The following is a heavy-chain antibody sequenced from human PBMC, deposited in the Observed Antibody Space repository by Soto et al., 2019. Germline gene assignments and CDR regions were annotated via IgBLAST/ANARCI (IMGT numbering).Heavy chain of an antibody. D-gene: IGHD5-12*01. Sequence: QVQLVQSGAEVKEPGASVTVSCRASGDRFTDYYMHWVRQAPGQGLAWMGWINPNSGATKYAQKFQGWVTMTRDTSIRTVYMQLSRLGFDDTAIYYCARESGGATATLDYYFFYMDVWGTGTTVTVSS. J-gene: IGHJ6*03. CDR3: ARESGGATATLDYYFFYMDV. CDR1: GDRFTDYY. CDR2: INPNSGAT. V-gene: IGHV1-2*04.